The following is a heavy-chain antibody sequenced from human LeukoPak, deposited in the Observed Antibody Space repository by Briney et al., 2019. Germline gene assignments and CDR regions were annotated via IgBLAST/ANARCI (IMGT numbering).Heavy chain of an antibody. CDR3: VKDQAGVGDY. CDR2: INHDGGST. J-gene: IGHJ4*02. V-gene: IGHV3-64D*06. CDR1: GFTFSSYA. Sequence: GGSLRLFCSASGFTFSSYAIHWVRQAPGKGPEYVSGINHDGGSTYDADPVKGRFTISRDNSKNKVYLQMSSLRADDTAVYYCVKDQAGVGDYWGQGTLVTVSS. D-gene: IGHD3-3*01.